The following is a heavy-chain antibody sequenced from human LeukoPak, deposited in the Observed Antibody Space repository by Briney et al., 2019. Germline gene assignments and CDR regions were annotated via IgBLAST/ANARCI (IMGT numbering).Heavy chain of an antibody. J-gene: IGHJ4*02. D-gene: IGHD3-22*01. CDR3: SRRKYAYDRNGFYTENFFDT. CDR1: GSSITTDFY. V-gene: IGHV4-38-2*01. CDR2: TWHTGSA. Sequence: KPSETLSLTCSVSGSSITTDFYWAWIRQPPGKGLEWIADTWHTGSAYFNPSLKSRVTMSVGTSKNQLSLRLTSVTAADTAVYFCSRRKYAYDRNGFYTENFFDTWGLGTLVTVSS.